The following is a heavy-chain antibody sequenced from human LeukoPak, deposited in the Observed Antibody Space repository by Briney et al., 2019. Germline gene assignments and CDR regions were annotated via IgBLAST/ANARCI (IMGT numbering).Heavy chain of an antibody. CDR3: ARACCSSTPHAFDI. D-gene: IGHD2-2*01. J-gene: IGHJ3*02. CDR1: GGSISSSNW. CDR2: IYHSGST. V-gene: IGHV4-4*02. Sequence: PSETPSLTCAVSGGSISSSNWWSWVRQPPGKGLEWIGEIYHSGSTNYNPSLKSRVTISVDKSKNQFSLKLSSVTAADTAVYYCARACCSSTPHAFDIWGQGTMVTVSS.